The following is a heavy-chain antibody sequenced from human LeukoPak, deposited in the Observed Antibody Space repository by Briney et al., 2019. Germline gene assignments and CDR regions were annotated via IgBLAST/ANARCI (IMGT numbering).Heavy chain of an antibody. CDR2: INHSGST. V-gene: IGHV4-34*01. CDR1: GGSFSGYY. CDR3: ARGWPTYYYDSSGWFDI. Sequence: PSETLSLTCAVYGGSFSGYYWSWIRQPPGKGLEWIGEINHSGSTNYNPSLKSRVTISVDTSKNQFSLKLSSVTAADTAVYYCARGWPTYYYDSSGWFDIWGQGTMVTVSS. J-gene: IGHJ3*02. D-gene: IGHD3-22*01.